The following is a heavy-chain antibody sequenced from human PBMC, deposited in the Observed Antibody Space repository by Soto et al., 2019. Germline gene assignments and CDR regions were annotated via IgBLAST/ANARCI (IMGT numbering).Heavy chain of an antibody. V-gene: IGHV1-24*01. D-gene: IGHD3-3*01. CDR3: AIEVGRGNQFDI. CDR2: YDLKKGHT. Sequence: GASVKVSCKVSGYSLTELSIHWLRQAPGEGLNCIGGYDLKKGHTIYAQKVQATVTMTDDSPAETPYMQQRSLGSEYTAGYDCAIEVGRGNQFDIWGQGTMVTVSS. J-gene: IGHJ4*02. CDR1: GYSLTELS.